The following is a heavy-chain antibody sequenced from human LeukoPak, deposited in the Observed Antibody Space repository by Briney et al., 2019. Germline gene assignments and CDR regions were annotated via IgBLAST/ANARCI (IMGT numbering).Heavy chain of an antibody. CDR3: ARGRLGSGSQYDAFDI. CDR2: INPNSGDT. J-gene: IGHJ3*02. V-gene: IGHV1-2*02. Sequence: ASVKVSCKASGYTCTGYYMHGVRQAPGQGLEWMGWINPNSGDTNYAQKFQGRVTMTRDTSISTAYMELSRLTSDDTAVFYCARGRLGSGSQYDAFDIWGQGTMVTVSS. CDR1: GYTCTGYY. D-gene: IGHD3-10*01.